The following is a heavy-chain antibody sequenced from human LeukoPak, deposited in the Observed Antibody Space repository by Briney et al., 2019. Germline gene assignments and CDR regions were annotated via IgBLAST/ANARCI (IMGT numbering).Heavy chain of an antibody. CDR3: ARYQGYFDY. J-gene: IGHJ4*02. CDR2: VYYSGST. Sequence: SETLSLTCTVSSGSVSSGNYYWSWIRQPPGKGLEWIGYVYYSGSTNYNPSLKSRVTISVDRSKNQFSLKLSSVTAADTAVYYCARYQGYFDYWGQGTLVTVSS. CDR1: SGSVSSGNYY. V-gene: IGHV4-61*01. D-gene: IGHD2-2*01.